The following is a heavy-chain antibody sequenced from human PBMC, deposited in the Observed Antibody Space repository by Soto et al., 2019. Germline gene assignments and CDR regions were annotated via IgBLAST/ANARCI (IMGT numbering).Heavy chain of an antibody. Sequence: SVKVSCKASGGTFSSYTISWVRQAPGQGLEWMGRIIPILGIANYAQKFQGRVTITADKSTSTAYMELSSLRSEDTAVYYCARVPGGLRAESFDYSGQGTLVPVSS. CDR1: GGTFSSYT. CDR2: IIPILGIA. J-gene: IGHJ4*02. D-gene: IGHD5-12*01. CDR3: ARVPGGLRAESFDY. V-gene: IGHV1-69*02.